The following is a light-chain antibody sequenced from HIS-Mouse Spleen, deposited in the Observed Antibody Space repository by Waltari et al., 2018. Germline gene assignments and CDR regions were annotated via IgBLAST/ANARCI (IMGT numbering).Light chain of an antibody. V-gene: IGLV3-21*03. CDR1: NIGSES. CDR2: DDS. CDR3: QVWDSSSDHVV. Sequence: SYVLTQPPSVSVAPGKTARITCGGNNIGSESVHWYQQKQGQAPLLVVYDDSDRPSGIPERFAGSNTGNTATLTISRVEAGDEADYYCQVWDSSSDHVVFGGGTKLTVL. J-gene: IGLJ2*01.